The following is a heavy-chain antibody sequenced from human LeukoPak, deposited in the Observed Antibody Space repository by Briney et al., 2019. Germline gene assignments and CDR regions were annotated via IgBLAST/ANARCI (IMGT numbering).Heavy chain of an antibody. CDR1: GYTFTGYY. J-gene: IGHJ4*02. Sequence: ASVKVSCKASGYTFTGYYTHWVRQAPGQGLEWMGRINPNSGGTNYAQKFQGRVTMTRDTSISTAYMELSRLRSDDTAVYYCARSDYGGNLFDYWGQGTLVTVSS. V-gene: IGHV1-2*06. CDR2: INPNSGGT. CDR3: ARSDYGGNLFDY. D-gene: IGHD4-23*01.